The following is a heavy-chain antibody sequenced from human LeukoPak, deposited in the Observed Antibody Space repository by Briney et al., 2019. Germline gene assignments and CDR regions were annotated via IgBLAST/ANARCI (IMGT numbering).Heavy chain of an antibody. CDR1: GFTFSSYW. Sequence: GGSLRLSCAASGFTFSSYWMSWVRQAPGKGLEWAANIKQDGSEKYYVDSVKGRFTISRDNAKNSLYLQMNSLRAEDTAVYYCARAMPAYCGGDCYTDYWGQGTLVTVSS. CDR2: IKQDGSEK. D-gene: IGHD2-21*02. V-gene: IGHV3-7*01. CDR3: ARAMPAYCGGDCYTDY. J-gene: IGHJ4*02.